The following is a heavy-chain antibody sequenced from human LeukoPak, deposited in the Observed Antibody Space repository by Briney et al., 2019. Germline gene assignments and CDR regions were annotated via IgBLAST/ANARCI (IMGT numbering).Heavy chain of an antibody. Sequence: GESLRLSCAASGFTFTSYSMNWVRQAPGEGLEWVSYISSSSSTTYYADSVKGRFTISRDNAKNSLYLQMNSLRDEDTAVYYCARDSYGDYSFDYWGQGTLVTVSS. CDR3: ARDSYGDYSFDY. CDR1: GFTFTSYS. D-gene: IGHD4-17*01. CDR2: ISSSSSTT. V-gene: IGHV3-48*02. J-gene: IGHJ4*02.